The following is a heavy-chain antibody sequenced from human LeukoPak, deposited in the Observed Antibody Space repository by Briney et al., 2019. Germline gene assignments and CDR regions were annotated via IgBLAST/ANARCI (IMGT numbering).Heavy chain of an antibody. J-gene: IGHJ4*02. Sequence: PSETLSLTCTVSGVSISSYYWSWIRQPPGKGLEWIGYIYYSGSTNYNPSLKSRVTISVDTSKNQFSLKLSSVTAADTAVYYCARQDRGRFDYWGQGTLVTVSS. CDR3: ARQDRGRFDY. CDR2: IYYSGST. CDR1: GVSISSYY. V-gene: IGHV4-59*08.